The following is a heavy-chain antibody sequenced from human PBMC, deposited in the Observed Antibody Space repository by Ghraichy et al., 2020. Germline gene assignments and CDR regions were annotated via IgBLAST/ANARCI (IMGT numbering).Heavy chain of an antibody. J-gene: IGHJ4*02. CDR2: ISSSSSYI. Sequence: GESLNISCAASGFTFSSYSMNWVRQAPGKGLEWVSSISSSSSYIYYADSVKGRFTISRDNAKNSLYLQMNSLRAEDTAVYYCARGGYDSSGYPGIPYYFDYWGQGTLVTVSS. CDR3: ARGGYDSSGYPGIPYYFDY. V-gene: IGHV3-21*01. D-gene: IGHD3-22*01. CDR1: GFTFSSYS.